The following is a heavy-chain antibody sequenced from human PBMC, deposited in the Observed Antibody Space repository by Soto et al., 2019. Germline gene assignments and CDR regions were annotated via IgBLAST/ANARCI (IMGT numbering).Heavy chain of an antibody. CDR3: VRDQLYYYDIFGRPLNGFDI. D-gene: IGHD3-22*01. J-gene: IGHJ3*02. CDR2: IYYGGTT. V-gene: IGHV3-66*01. CDR1: GLTVSTNY. Sequence: GSLRLSCAASGLTVSTNYMSWVRQAPGKGLEWVSIIYYGGTTYYADSVKGRFTISRGDSKNTLYLQMHSLRAEDTALYYCVRDQLYYYDIFGRPLNGFDIWGQGTMVTVSS.